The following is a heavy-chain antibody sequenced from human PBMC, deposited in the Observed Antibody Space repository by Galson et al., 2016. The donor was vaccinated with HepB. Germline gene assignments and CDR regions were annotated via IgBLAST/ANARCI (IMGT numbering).Heavy chain of an antibody. D-gene: IGHD5-12*01. CDR3: ARVRSGYSGYANPYYYGMDV. CDR2: TYYRSKWYI. CDR1: GDSVSSNSAT. Sequence: CAISGDSVSSNSATWNWIRQSPSRGLGWLGRTYYRSKWYIDYALSVKSRITINPDTSKNQFSLQLNSVTPEDTAVYYCARVRSGYSGYANPYYYGMDVWGQGTTVTVSS. V-gene: IGHV6-1*01. J-gene: IGHJ6*02.